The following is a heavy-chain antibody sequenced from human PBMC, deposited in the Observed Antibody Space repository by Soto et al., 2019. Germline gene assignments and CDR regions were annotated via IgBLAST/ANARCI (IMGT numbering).Heavy chain of an antibody. V-gene: IGHV1-69*13. CDR2: IIPIFGTA. J-gene: IGHJ6*01. Sequence: ASVKVSCKASGGTFSSYAISWVRQAPGQGLEWMGGIIPIFGTANYAQKFQGRVTITADESTSTAYMELSSLRSEDTAVYYCAGLLYSSSWCSHYYYGMDVWGQGTTVTVSS. CDR1: GGTFSSYA. D-gene: IGHD6-13*01. CDR3: AGLLYSSSWCSHYYYGMDV.